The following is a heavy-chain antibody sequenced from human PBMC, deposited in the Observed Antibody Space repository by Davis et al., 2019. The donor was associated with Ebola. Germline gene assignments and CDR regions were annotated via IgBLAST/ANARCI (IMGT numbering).Heavy chain of an antibody. J-gene: IGHJ4*02. D-gene: IGHD3-10*01. CDR2: IKTYNGNT. CDR3: ALRVGGDY. CDR1: GYTFTNYA. Sequence: ASVKVSCKASGYTFTNYAISWVRQAPGQGLEWMGWIKTYNGNTNYGQKFQGRVTLTTDTSTSTVYMELRSLRSEDTAMYYCALRVGGDYWGQGTPVTVSS. V-gene: IGHV1-18*01.